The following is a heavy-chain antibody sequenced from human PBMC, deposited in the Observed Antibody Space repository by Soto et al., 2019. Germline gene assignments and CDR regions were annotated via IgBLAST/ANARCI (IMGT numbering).Heavy chain of an antibody. CDR3: LRGTSIPASGES. Sequence: QVQLVQSGAEVKKPPSSVKVSCKASCYTCPNYVVNWVRQAPGQGLERLAWVSAYNGARRYAKRVQARVIMTTDTSTTTAYMELRSQRSDDKAVYYFLRGTSIPASGESWGQGTLVTVSS. CDR2: VSAYNGAR. D-gene: IGHD6-6*01. CDR1: CYTCPNYV. V-gene: IGHV1-18*01. J-gene: IGHJ5*01.